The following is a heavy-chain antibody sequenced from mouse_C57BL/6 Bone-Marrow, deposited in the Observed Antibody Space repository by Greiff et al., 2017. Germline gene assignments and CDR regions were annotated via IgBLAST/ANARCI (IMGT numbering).Heavy chain of an antibody. CDR3: ARGHDGRSYGYFDV. V-gene: IGHV1-80*01. J-gene: IGHJ1*03. CDR2: IYPGDGDT. CDR1: GYAFSSYW. D-gene: IGHD1-1*01. Sequence: QVQLQQSGAELVKPGASVKISCTASGYAFSSYWMNWVKQRPGKGLEWIGQIYPGDGDTNYNGTFKGKATLTADKSSSTAYMQLSSLTSEDSAVYFCARGHDGRSYGYFDVWGTGTTVTVSS.